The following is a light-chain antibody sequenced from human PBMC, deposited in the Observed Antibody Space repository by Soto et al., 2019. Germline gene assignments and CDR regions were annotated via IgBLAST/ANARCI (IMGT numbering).Light chain of an antibody. CDR1: QSIRSW. Sequence: DIHMTHSPSTLAASVGDRVSITCRASQSIRSWLAWYQQKPGKAPKLLIFDASTLQSGVPSRFSGSGSGTEFTLTISSLQPDDFATYYCQENHSYTWTFGQGTKVDIK. CDR3: QENHSYTWT. CDR2: DAS. J-gene: IGKJ1*01. V-gene: IGKV1-5*01.